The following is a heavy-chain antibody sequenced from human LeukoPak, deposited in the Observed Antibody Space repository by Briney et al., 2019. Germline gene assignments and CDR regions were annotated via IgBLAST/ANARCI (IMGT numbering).Heavy chain of an antibody. V-gene: IGHV4-59*08. J-gene: IGHJ4*02. CDR2: IYYTGST. Sequence: PSETLSLTCTVSGASMSNHYWSWMRQSPGEGREWLGYIYYTGSTNYNPPFQSRVSMSLHTSKTQFSLRLSCVTATDTAVYYCTNYNRDRRFYSFDYWGQGALVTASS. CDR1: GASMSNHY. CDR3: TNYNRDRRFYSFDY. D-gene: IGHD1-20*01.